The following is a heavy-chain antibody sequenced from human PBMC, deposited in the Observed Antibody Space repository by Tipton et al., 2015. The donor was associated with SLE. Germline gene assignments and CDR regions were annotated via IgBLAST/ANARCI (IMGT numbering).Heavy chain of an antibody. CDR2: ISSSSRYI. V-gene: IGHV3-21*03. CDR1: GFTFSSYS. Sequence: SLRLSCAASGFTFSSYSMQWVRQAPGKGLEWVSSISSSSRYIYHAESLKGRFTISRDNAKNSLYLQMNSLRVEDTAVYYCANQLVNYYYGMDVWGQGTTVTVS. J-gene: IGHJ6*02. CDR3: ANQLVNYYYGMDV. D-gene: IGHD6-13*01.